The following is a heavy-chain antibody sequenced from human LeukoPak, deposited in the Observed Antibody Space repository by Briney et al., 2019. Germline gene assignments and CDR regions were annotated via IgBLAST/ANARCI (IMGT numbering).Heavy chain of an antibody. Sequence: SETLSLTCTVSGGSISGYYWSWIRQPPGKGLEWIGEINHSGSTNYNPSLKSRVTISVDTSKNQFSLKLSSVTAADTAVYYCARRKRYFDWFLRFYYYYMDVWGKGTTVTISS. J-gene: IGHJ6*03. V-gene: IGHV4-34*01. CDR1: GGSISGYY. CDR2: INHSGST. D-gene: IGHD3-9*01. CDR3: ARRKRYFDWFLRFYYYYMDV.